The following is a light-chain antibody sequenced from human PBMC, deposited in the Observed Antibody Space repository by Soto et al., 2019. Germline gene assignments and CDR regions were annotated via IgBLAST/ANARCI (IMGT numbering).Light chain of an antibody. CDR1: QGISSA. J-gene: IGKJ3*01. CDR3: QQFNTYSRT. CDR2: DAS. V-gene: IGKV1-13*02. Sequence: AIQLTQSPSSLSASVGDRVTITCRASQGISSALAWYQQKPGKVPKLLIYDASSLESGVPSRFSGSGSGTDFTLTISSLQPEDFATYYCQQFNTYSRTFGPGTTVDIK.